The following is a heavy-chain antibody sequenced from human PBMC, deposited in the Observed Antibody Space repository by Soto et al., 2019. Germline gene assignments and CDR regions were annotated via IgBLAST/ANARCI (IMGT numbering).Heavy chain of an antibody. V-gene: IGHV3-21*06. CDR3: ARAAGAAAGLYYFDY. CDR2: ISSGSSYI. J-gene: IGHJ4*02. D-gene: IGHD6-13*01. CDR1: GFTFGSYS. Sequence: GGSLRLSCAASGFTFGSYSMNWVRQAPGKGLQWVSSISSGSSYIYYADSVKGRFTISRDNAKNALYLQMNSLRVEDTAIYYCARAAGAAAGLYYFDYWGQGTLVTVSS.